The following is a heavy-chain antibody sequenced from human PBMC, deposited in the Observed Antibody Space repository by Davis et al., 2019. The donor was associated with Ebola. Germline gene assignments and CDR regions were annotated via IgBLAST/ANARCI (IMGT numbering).Heavy chain of an antibody. CDR3: AKSQVDY. CDR1: GFTFSDYA. J-gene: IGHJ4*02. CDR2: ISYDGNNK. Sequence: GESLKISCAASGFTFSDYAMHWVRQAPGKGLEWVTVISYDGNNKYYADSVKGRFTISRDNSKNTLYLQMNSLRAEDTAVYYCAKSQVDYWGQGTLVTVSS. V-gene: IGHV3-30*04.